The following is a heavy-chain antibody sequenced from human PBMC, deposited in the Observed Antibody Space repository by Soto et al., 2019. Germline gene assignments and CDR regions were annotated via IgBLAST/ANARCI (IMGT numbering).Heavy chain of an antibody. CDR3: ARDLKGSVTRPLYYGMDV. J-gene: IGHJ6*02. Sequence: GGSLRLSCAASGFTFSSYAMSWVRQAPGKGLEWVSAISGSGGSTYYADSVKGRFTISRDNSKNTLYLQMNSLRAEDTAVYYCARDLKGSVTRPLYYGMDVWGQGATVTVSS. CDR1: GFTFSSYA. D-gene: IGHD4-17*01. V-gene: IGHV3-23*01. CDR2: ISGSGGST.